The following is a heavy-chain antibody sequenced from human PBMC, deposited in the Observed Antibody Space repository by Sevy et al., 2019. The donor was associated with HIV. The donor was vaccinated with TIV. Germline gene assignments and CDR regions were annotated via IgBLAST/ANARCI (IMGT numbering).Heavy chain of an antibody. CDR1: GFTFSSYA. CDR2: ISYDGSNK. CDR3: ARDVGGYYVQFAFDI. J-gene: IGHJ3*02. Sequence: GGSLRLSCAASGFTFSSYAMHWVRQAPGKGLEWVAVISYDGSNKYYADSVKGRFTISRDNSKNTLYLQMNSLGAEDTAVYYCARDVGGYYVQFAFDIWGQGTMVTVSS. D-gene: IGHD3-10*01. V-gene: IGHV3-30-3*01.